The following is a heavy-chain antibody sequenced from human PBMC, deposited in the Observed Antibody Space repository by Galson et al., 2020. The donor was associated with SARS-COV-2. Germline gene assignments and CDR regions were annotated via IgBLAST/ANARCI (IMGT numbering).Heavy chain of an antibody. CDR2: INPSGGST. CDR3: ARVENNWNDKGWGNDWFDP. J-gene: IGHJ5*02. V-gene: IGHV1-46*01. CDR1: GYTFTSYY. Sequence: ASVKVPCKASGYTFTSYYMHWLRQAPGQGLEWIGTINPSGGSTSYAQKFQGRVTMTRDTSTSTVYMELSSLRSEDTAVYYCARVENNWNDKGWGNDWFDPWGQGTLVTVSS. D-gene: IGHD1-20*01.